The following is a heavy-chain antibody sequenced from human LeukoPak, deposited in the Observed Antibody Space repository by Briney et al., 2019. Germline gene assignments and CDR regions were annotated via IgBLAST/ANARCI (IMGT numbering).Heavy chain of an antibody. J-gene: IGHJ4*02. CDR3: VGGYYYFDY. CDR2: ISYDGSNE. D-gene: IGHD3-3*01. V-gene: IGHV3-30*03. Sequence: PGGSLRLSCAASGFYFSSFGMHGVRQVPGKGLEGVALISYDGSNEYYAEPVKGRFTIYRDNSKNTLFLQMNSLRVEDTAVYSGVGGYYYFDYWGQGTLVTVSS. CDR1: GFYFSSFG.